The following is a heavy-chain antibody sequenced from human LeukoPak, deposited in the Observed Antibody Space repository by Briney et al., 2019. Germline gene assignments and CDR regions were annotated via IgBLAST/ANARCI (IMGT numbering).Heavy chain of an antibody. CDR2: IDSGGGT. Sequence: GGSLRLSCVVSGXTVSSNHMSWVRQAPGQGLEWVSVIDSGGGTHYADSVKGRFTISRDNSKNTLYLRMNRLRVEDTAVYYCARLYSSGYDWGQGTLVTVSS. CDR1: GXTVSSNH. V-gene: IGHV3-53*01. J-gene: IGHJ4*02. D-gene: IGHD3-22*01. CDR3: ARLYSSGYD.